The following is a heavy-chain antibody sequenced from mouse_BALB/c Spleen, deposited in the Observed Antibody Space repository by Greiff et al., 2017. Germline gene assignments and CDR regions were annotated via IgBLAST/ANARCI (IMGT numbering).Heavy chain of an antibody. D-gene: IGHD3-2*01. Sequence: QVQLQQSGAELMKPGASVKISCKATGYTFSSYWIEWVKQRPGHGLEWIGEILPGSGSTNYNEKFKGKATFTADTSSNTAYMQLSSLTSEDSAVYYCATRQLGLRRDYWGQGTSVTVSS. J-gene: IGHJ4*01. V-gene: IGHV1-9*01. CDR2: ILPGSGST. CDR3: ATRQLGLRRDY. CDR1: GYTFSSYW.